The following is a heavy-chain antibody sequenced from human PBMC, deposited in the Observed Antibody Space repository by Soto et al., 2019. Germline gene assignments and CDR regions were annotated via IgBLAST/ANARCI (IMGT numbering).Heavy chain of an antibody. CDR1: GGSISSYY. CDR2: IYYSGST. CDR3: ATYDFWSGNFDY. Sequence: SETLSLTCTVSGGSISSYYWSWIRQPPGKGLEWIGYIYYSGSTNYNPSLKSRVTISVDTSKNQFSLKLSSVTAADTAVYYCATYDFWSGNFDYWGKGPLVTVPS. D-gene: IGHD3-3*01. V-gene: IGHV4-59*08. J-gene: IGHJ4*02.